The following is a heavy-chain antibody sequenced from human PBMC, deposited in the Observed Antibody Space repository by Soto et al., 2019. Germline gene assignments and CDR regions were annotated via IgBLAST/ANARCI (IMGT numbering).Heavy chain of an antibody. V-gene: IGHV1-18*01. CDR1: GYTFTSYG. Sequence: QVQLVQSGAEVKKPGASVKVSCKASGYTFTSYGISWVRQAPGQGLEWMGWISAYNGNTNYAQKLQGRVTMTTDTATSTAYMELRILRSDDTAVYYCARDPGGGAYGPSDAFDIWGQGTMVTVSS. J-gene: IGHJ3*02. D-gene: IGHD3-16*01. CDR3: ARDPGGGAYGPSDAFDI. CDR2: ISAYNGNT.